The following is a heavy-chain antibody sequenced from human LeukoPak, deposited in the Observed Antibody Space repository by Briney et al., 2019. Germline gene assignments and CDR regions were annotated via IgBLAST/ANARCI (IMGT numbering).Heavy chain of an antibody. CDR3: ARVARMVATISEDYYYYYGMDV. CDR2: IIPIFGTV. J-gene: IGHJ6*02. D-gene: IGHD5-12*01. Sequence: GASVKVSCKASGGTFSSYAISWVRQAPGQGLEWMGGIIPIFGTVNYAQKFQGRVTITADESTSTAYMELSSLRSEDTAVYYCARVARMVATISEDYYYYYGMDVWGQGTTVTVSS. CDR1: GGTFSSYA. V-gene: IGHV1-69*13.